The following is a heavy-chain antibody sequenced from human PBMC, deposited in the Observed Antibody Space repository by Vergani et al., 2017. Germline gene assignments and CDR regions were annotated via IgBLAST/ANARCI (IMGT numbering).Heavy chain of an antibody. D-gene: IGHD3-9*01. CDR1: TDSVSNTFYY. V-gene: IGHV4-39*07. Sequence: QVQLQESGPGLVKPSETLSLTCTVSTDSVSNTFYYWGWIRQTPGKGLEWIGSIYRTGRTHFNPSLKSRVTISVDTSNNHFSLRLNSLTAADTAVYYCARVMYRDEASTGYRLEGMDIWGQGTTVTVSS. CDR3: ARVMYRDEASTGYRLEGMDI. J-gene: IGHJ6*02. CDR2: IYRTGRT.